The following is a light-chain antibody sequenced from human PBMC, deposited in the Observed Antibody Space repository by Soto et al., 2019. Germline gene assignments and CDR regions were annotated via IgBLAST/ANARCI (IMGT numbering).Light chain of an antibody. CDR2: AAS. Sequence: DIQMTQSPSSLSASVGDRVTITCRARQYVSNSLNWYQQKPGKPPKLLIFAASTLQRGVPSRFSGSGSGTDFTLSISGLQPDDFATYFRQQSYTSRYTFGPGTKVDIK. CDR3: QQSYTSRYT. J-gene: IGKJ2*01. CDR1: QYVSNS. V-gene: IGKV1-39*01.